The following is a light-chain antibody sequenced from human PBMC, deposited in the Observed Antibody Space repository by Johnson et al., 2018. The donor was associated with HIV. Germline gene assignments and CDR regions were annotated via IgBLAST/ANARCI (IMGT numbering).Light chain of an antibody. CDR3: GTWDSSLSP. CDR1: KSNIGNNY. V-gene: IGLV1-51*02. Sequence: QSVLTQPPSVSAAPGQKVTISCSGTKSNIGNNYVSWYQQFPGTAPKLLIYENNKRSSGIPDRFSGSKSGTSATLGITGLQTGDEADYYCGTWDSSLSPFGTGTKVTVL. CDR2: ENN. J-gene: IGLJ1*01.